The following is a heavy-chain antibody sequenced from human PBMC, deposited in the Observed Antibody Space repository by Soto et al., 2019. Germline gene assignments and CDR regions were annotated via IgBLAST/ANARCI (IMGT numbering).Heavy chain of an antibody. Sequence: QVQLVQSGAEVKKPGASVMVSCKGSGYSVITYGMRWVRQAPGQGIELVGWISTDNGNTKYVESLQGRVTMTTDTTTSTAYMELRSLRSDDTAVYYCARGPTDYYDKSGDYCLDYWGQGTLVTVSP. V-gene: IGHV1-18*01. J-gene: IGHJ4*02. D-gene: IGHD3-22*01. CDR1: GYSVITYG. CDR2: ISTDNGNT. CDR3: ARGPTDYYDKSGDYCLDY.